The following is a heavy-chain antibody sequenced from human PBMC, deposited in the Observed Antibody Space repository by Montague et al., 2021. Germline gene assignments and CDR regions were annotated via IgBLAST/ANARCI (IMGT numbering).Heavy chain of an antibody. CDR1: GFTFRNSA. D-gene: IGHD1-1*01. Sequence: SLRLSCAASGFTFRNSAMHWVRQAPGKGLEWVAATSNDGTFKYYVDSVKGRFTISRDNSMNTLYLQMSSLRPEDTAVYYCAKPIVPTGTWFFDLWGRGILVTVSS. J-gene: IGHJ2*01. CDR3: AKPIVPTGTWFFDL. CDR2: TSNDGTFK. V-gene: IGHV3-30*18.